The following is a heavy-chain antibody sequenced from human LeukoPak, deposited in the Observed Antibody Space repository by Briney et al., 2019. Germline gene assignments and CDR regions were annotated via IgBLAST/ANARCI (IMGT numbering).Heavy chain of an antibody. D-gene: IGHD6-6*01. J-gene: IGHJ3*02. CDR2: INPNSGGT. Sequence: ASVKVSCKASGYTFTGYYMHWVRQAPGQGLEWMGWINPNSGGTNYAQKFQGRVTMTRDTSISTAYMELSSLRSEDTAVYYCARELGDQYSSSLISAFDIWGQGTMVTVSS. V-gene: IGHV1-2*02. CDR3: ARELGDQYSSSLISAFDI. CDR1: GYTFTGYY.